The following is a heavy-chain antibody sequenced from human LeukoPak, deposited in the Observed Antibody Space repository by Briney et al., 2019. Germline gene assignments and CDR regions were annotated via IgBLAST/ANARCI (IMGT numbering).Heavy chain of an antibody. CDR1: GFTFSSYE. J-gene: IGHJ1*01. Sequence: PGGSLRLSCAASGFTFSSYEMNWVRQVPGKGLEWISYISSSGSTIYFADSVKGRFTISRDNAKNSLYLQINSLRAEDTAVYYCARPSRPYRSSEYFQHWGQGTLVIVSS. D-gene: IGHD6-13*01. CDR2: ISSSGSTI. CDR3: ARPSRPYRSSEYFQH. V-gene: IGHV3-48*03.